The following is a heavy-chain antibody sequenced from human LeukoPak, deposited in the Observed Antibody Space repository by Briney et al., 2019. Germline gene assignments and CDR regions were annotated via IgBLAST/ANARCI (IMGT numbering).Heavy chain of an antibody. CDR2: ISGSGGST. D-gene: IGHD6-13*01. V-gene: IGHV3-23*01. CDR3: AKQTEAARGGY. J-gene: IGHJ4*02. CDR1: GFTFSSYA. Sequence: QPGGSLRLSCAASGFTFSSYAMSWVRQTPGKGLEWVSAISGSGGSTYYADSVKGQFTISRDNSKNTLYLQMNSLRAEDTAVYYCAKQTEAARGGYWGQGTLVTVSS.